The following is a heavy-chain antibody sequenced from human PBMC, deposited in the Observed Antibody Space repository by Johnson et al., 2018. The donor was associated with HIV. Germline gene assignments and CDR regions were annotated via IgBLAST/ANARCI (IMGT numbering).Heavy chain of an antibody. V-gene: IGHV3-66*01. CDR1: GFTVNSNY. J-gene: IGHJ3*02. Sequence: MQLVESGGGLVQPGGSLRLSCAASGFTVNSNYMSWVRQAPGKGLEWVSLIYSGDSTYYADPVKGRFTISRDNSKNTLYLQMNSLRAEDTAVYYCARVAPAHDAFDIWGQGTMVTVSS. D-gene: IGHD2-2*01. CDR3: ARVAPAHDAFDI. CDR2: IYSGDST.